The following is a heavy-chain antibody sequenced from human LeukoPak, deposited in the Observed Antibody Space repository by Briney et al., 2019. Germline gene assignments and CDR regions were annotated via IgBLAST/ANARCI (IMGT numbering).Heavy chain of an antibody. J-gene: IGHJ4*02. D-gene: IGHD6-19*01. CDR1: GFTFSSYA. Sequence: GGSLRLSCTASGFTFSSYAMSWVRQAPGKGLEWVSAISGGGGITYYADSVKGRFTISRDNSKNTLSLQMYSLRAEDTALYYCAKADGSAWYRGDYWGQGTLVTVSS. V-gene: IGHV3-23*01. CDR2: ISGGGGIT. CDR3: AKADGSAWYRGDY.